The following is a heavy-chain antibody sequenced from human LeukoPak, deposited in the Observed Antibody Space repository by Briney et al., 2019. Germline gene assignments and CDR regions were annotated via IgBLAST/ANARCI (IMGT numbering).Heavy chain of an antibody. J-gene: IGHJ5*02. Sequence: GASVKVSCKASGGTLRRHPIIWVRQAPGQGLEWMGGIIPIFGTPNYAQKFQARLTITTDESTSTAYMELGSLRSGDTAVYYCSSRPTGTAGNWFDPWGQGTLVTVSS. CDR1: GGTLRRHP. CDR3: SSRPTGTAGNWFDP. CDR2: IIPIFGTP. V-gene: IGHV1-69*05. D-gene: IGHD1-7*01.